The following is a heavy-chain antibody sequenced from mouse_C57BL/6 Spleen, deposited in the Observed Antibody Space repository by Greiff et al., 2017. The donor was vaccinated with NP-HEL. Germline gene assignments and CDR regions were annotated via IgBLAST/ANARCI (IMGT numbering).Heavy chain of an antibody. CDR2: INPYNGGT. V-gene: IGHV1-19*01. D-gene: IGHD1-1*01. CDR1: GYTFTDYY. J-gene: IGHJ1*03. CDR3: ARSPSITTVEYFDV. Sequence: EVQLQQSGPVLVKPGASVKMSCKASGYTFTDYYMNWVKQSHGKSLEWIGVINPYNGGTSYNQKFKGKATLTVDKSSSTAYMELNSLTSEDSAVYYCARSPSITTVEYFDVWGTGTTVTVSS.